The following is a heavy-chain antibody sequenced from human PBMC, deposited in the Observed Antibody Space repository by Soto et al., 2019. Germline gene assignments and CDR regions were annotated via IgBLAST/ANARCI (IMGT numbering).Heavy chain of an antibody. J-gene: IGHJ4*01. CDR1: GGSFSGYY. D-gene: IGHD6-19*01. V-gene: IGHV4-34*01. Sequence: QVQLQQWGAGLLKPSETLSLTCAVYGGSFSGYYWSWIRQPPGKGLEWIGEINHSGSTNYNPSLKSRVTISVDTSKNQFSLKLSSVTAADTAVYYCARGLRKGVRGWYYWGHGTLVTVSS. CDR2: INHSGST. CDR3: ARGLRKGVRGWYY.